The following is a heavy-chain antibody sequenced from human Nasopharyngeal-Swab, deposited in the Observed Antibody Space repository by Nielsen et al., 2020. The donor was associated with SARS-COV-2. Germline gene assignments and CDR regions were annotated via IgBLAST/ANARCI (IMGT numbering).Heavy chain of an antibody. CDR2: IYYSGST. CDR1: AGSISSYY. V-gene: IGHV4-59*01. J-gene: IGHJ6*03. CDR3: ARALYYYYYMDV. Sequence: SETLSLTCTVSAGSISSYYWSWIRQPPGKGLEWIGYIYYSGSTNYNPSLKSRVTISVDTSKNQFSLKLSSVTAADTAVYYCARALYYYYYMDVWGKGTTVTVSS.